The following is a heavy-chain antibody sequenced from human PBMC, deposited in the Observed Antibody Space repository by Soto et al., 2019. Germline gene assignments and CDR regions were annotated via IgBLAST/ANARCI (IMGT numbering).Heavy chain of an antibody. D-gene: IGHD3-10*01. CDR2: TYYRSKWYN. CDR3: AREASWFGELLDAFDI. V-gene: IGHV6-1*01. J-gene: IGHJ3*02. CDR1: GDSVSSNSAA. Sequence: SQTLSLTCAISGDSVSSNSAAWNWIRQSPSRGLEWLGGTYYRSKWYNDYAVSVKSRITINPDTSKNQFSLQLNSVTPEDTAVYYCAREASWFGELLDAFDIWGQGTMVTVSS.